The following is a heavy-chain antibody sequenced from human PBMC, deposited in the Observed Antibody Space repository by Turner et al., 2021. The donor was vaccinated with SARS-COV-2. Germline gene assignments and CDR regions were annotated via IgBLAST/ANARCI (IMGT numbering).Heavy chain of an antibody. V-gene: IGHV1-18*01. D-gene: IGHD3-10*01. Sequence: QVQLVQSGAEVKKPGASLKVSCKASGYTFTSYGISLVRQAPGQGLEWMGLISAYNGYTNYAQKLQGRVTMTTDTSTSTAYMELRSLRSDDAAVYYCARAYGSGSYGHYYGMDVWGQGTTVTVSS. J-gene: IGHJ6*02. CDR2: ISAYNGYT. CDR1: GYTFTSYG. CDR3: ARAYGSGSYGHYYGMDV.